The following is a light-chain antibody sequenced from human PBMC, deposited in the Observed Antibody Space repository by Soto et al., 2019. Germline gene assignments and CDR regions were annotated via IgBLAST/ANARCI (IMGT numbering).Light chain of an antibody. CDR3: SSYTSSSTPLV. Sequence: QSALTQPASVSGSPGQSITISCTGTSSDVGGYNYVSWYQQHRGKAPKLMIYDVTNRPSGVSNRFSGSKSGNTASLTISGLQAEDEADYYCSSYTSSSTPLVFGGGTKLTVL. J-gene: IGLJ3*02. V-gene: IGLV2-14*01. CDR2: DVT. CDR1: SSDVGGYNY.